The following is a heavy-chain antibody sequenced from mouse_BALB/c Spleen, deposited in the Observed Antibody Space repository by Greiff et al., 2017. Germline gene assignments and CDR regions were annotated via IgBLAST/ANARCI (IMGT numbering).Heavy chain of an antibody. CDR1: GFSLTSYD. CDR2: IWTGGGT. V-gene: IGHV2-9-2*01. J-gene: IGHJ2*01. D-gene: IGHD3-3*01. Sequence: QVQLQQSGPGLVAPSQSLSITCTVSGFSLTSYDISWIRQPPGKGLEWLGVIWTGGGTNYNSAFMSRLSISKDNSKSQVFLKMNSLQTDDTAIYYCVREGLFDYWGQGTTLTVSS. CDR3: VREGLFDY.